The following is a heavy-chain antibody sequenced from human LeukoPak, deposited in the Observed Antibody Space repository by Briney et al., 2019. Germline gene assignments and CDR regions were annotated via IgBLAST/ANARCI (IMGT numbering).Heavy chain of an antibody. CDR1: GGSISSSSYF. J-gene: IGHJ4*02. CDR2: ISYSGST. Sequence: ASETLSLTCTVSGGSISSSSYFWAWIRQPPGKGLEWIGSISYSGSTYYNPSLKSRATISVDTSKNQFSLNLSSVTAADTAVYYCARRTTVVTPPDYWGQGTLVTVSS. D-gene: IGHD4-23*01. V-gene: IGHV4-39*01. CDR3: ARRTTVVTPPDY.